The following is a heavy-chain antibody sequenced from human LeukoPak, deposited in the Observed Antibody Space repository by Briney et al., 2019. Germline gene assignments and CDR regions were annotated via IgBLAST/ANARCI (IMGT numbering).Heavy chain of an antibody. CDR2: IFYSGTT. V-gene: IGHV4-39*01. CDR3: ARQIAVAAPPDPNWFDS. Sequence: PSETLSLTCSVSGDSISSGLYYWGWIRQSPGKGLEYIGSIFYSGTTYYTPSFKSRVTMSLDSPNNQFSLRLTSVTAADTAVYYCARQIAVAAPPDPNWFDSWGQGILVTVS. D-gene: IGHD2-21*01. CDR1: GDSISSGLYY. J-gene: IGHJ5*01.